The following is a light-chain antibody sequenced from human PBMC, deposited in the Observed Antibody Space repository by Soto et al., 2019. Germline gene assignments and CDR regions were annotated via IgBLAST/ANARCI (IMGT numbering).Light chain of an antibody. J-gene: IGKJ3*01. CDR3: QKYSSVPV. V-gene: IGKV1-27*01. CDR2: AAS. CDR1: QGINNY. Sequence: DIPMTQSPSSLSASVGDRVTITCRASQGINNYVAWYQQKRGKPPKLLIYAASTLQSGVPSRFSGSGSGTDFTLTINSLQPEDVATYSCQKYSSVPVFGPGTKVDIK.